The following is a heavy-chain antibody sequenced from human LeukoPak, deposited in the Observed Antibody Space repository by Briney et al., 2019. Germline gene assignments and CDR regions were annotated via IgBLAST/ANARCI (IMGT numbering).Heavy chain of an antibody. Sequence: SVQVSCKASGGTFSSYAISWVRQAPGQGLEWMGGIIPIFGTANYAQKFQGRVTITADESTSTAYMELSSLRSEDTAVYYCARNSVYSGSYYYNWFDPWGQGTLVTVSS. V-gene: IGHV1-69*13. D-gene: IGHD3-10*01. CDR3: ARNSVYSGSYYYNWFDP. CDR2: IIPIFGTA. CDR1: GGTFSSYA. J-gene: IGHJ5*02.